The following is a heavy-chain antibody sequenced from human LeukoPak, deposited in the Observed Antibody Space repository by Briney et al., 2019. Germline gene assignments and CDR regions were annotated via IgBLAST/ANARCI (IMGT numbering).Heavy chain of an antibody. CDR3: ARDQVGATDYFDY. J-gene: IGHJ4*02. V-gene: IGHV3-30-3*01. CDR1: GFTFSSYA. Sequence: GGSLRLSCAASGFTFSSYAMHWVRQAPGKGLECVAVISYDGSNKYYADSVKGRFTISRDNSKNTLYLQMNSLRAEDTAVYYCARDQVGATDYFDYWGQGTLVTVSS. CDR2: ISYDGSNK. D-gene: IGHD1-26*01.